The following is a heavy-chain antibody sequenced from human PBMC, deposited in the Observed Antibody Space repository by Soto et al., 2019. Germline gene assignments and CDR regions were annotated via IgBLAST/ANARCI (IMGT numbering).Heavy chain of an antibody. J-gene: IGHJ4*02. D-gene: IGHD2-15*01. CDR2: INSDWSST. V-gene: IGHV3-74*01. CDR3: VRTSLVVAAATREDY. Sequence: EVQLVEYGGGLVQPGESLRLSCAASGFTFSSYWMHWVRQAPGKGLVWVSRINSDWSSTSYAGSVKGRFTISRENAKNTLYLQMNRLRAEDTAVYYCVRTSLVVAAATREDYWGQGTLVTVSS. CDR1: GFTFSSYW.